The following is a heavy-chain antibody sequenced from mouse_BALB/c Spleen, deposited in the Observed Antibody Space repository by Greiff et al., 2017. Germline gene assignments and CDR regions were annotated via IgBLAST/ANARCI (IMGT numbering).Heavy chain of an antibody. CDR2: ISSGGST. D-gene: IGHD2-4*01. J-gene: IGHJ3*01. CDR1: GFTFSSYA. Sequence: EVMLVESGGGLVKPGGSLKLSCAASGFTFSSYAMSWVRQTPEKRLEWVASISSGGSTYYPDSVKGRFTISRDNARNILYLQMSSLRSEDTAMYYCARGSTMITFFAYWGQGTLVTVSA. CDR3: ARGSTMITFFAY. V-gene: IGHV5-6-5*01.